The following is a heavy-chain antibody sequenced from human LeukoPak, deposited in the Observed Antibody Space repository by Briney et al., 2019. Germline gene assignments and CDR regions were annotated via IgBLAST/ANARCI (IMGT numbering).Heavy chain of an antibody. CDR3: VKRELYIVATT. J-gene: IGHJ5*02. Sequence: GGSLRLSCAASGFTSSSNAMGWVRQAPGKGLEWVSAISPGGSPYYADSVKGRFTISRDNSKNTLYLQTNSLRAEDTAVYYCVKRELYIVATTWGQGTLVTVSS. CDR2: ISPGGSP. V-gene: IGHV3-23*01. D-gene: IGHD5-12*01. CDR1: GFTSSSNA.